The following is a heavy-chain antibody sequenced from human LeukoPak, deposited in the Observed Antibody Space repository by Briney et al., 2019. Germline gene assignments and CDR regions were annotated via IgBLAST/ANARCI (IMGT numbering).Heavy chain of an antibody. D-gene: IGHD6-19*01. CDR1: GFSFNTYA. CDR2: ISGTAVGT. Sequence: GGSLRLSCAASGFSFNTYAMSWVRQAPGKGLEWLSGISGTAVGTYYADSVKGRFTISRDNSKNTLYLQMNSLRAEDTAVYYCARDQGAVAPDYWGQGTLVTVSS. CDR3: ARDQGAVAPDY. J-gene: IGHJ4*02. V-gene: IGHV3-23*01.